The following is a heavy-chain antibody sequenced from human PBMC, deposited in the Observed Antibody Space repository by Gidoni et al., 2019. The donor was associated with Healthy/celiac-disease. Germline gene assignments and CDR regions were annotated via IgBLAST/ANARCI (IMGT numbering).Heavy chain of an antibody. CDR3: TRDDFWSGFF. CDR2: IRSNAYGGTT. CDR1: GFTFGDYA. V-gene: IGHV3-49*05. J-gene: IGHJ6*02. D-gene: IGHD3-3*01. Sequence: EVQLVESGGGLVKPGRCLSLSWSASGFTFGDYAMRWFRQAPGKGLEWVGFIRSNAYGGTTEYAASVKGRFIISRDDSKSIAYLQMNSLKTEDTAVYYCTRDDFWSGFFWGQGTTVTVSS.